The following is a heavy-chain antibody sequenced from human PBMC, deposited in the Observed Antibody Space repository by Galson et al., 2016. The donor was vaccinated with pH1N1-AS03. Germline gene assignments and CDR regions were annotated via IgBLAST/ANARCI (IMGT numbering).Heavy chain of an antibody. CDR1: KFTFSRFS. CDR3: TRDLGRFLEWVLDY. V-gene: IGHV3-30*04. D-gene: IGHD3-3*01. J-gene: IGHJ4*02. CDR2: ISFGGSNK. Sequence: SLRLSCAATKFTFSRFSMHWVRQAPGKGLEWVAAISFGGSNKHYADSVKGRFTISRDDAKNTLYLQMNSLRSEDTAVYFCTRDLGRFLEWVLDYWGQGSLVTVSS.